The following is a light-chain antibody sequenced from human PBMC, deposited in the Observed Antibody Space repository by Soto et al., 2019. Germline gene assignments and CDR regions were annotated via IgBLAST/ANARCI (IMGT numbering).Light chain of an antibody. CDR1: QSISNY. Sequence: DIQMTQSPSSLSASVGDRVTITCRASQSISNYLNWYQQKPGKAPKFLIYAASSLQSGVPSRFSGSGSGTDFTLTISSLQPEDSATYYCQQTYAALTFGGGTKVEIK. V-gene: IGKV1-39*01. J-gene: IGKJ4*01. CDR3: QQTYAALT. CDR2: AAS.